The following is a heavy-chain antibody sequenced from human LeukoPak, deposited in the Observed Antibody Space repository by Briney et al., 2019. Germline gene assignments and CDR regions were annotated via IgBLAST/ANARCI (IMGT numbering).Heavy chain of an antibody. D-gene: IGHD6-13*01. Sequence: ASVKVSCKASGVSFRDYTIGWVRQAPGQGLEWMGAIIPISGTTNYAQRLQGRVTLTMDDSATTAFMEMSSLRSEDTAVYYCASRFTARQLVPADYYHMDVWGKGTTVFVSS. CDR1: GVSFRDYT. CDR3: ASRFTARQLVPADYYHMDV. CDR2: IIPISGTT. V-gene: IGHV1-69*05. J-gene: IGHJ6*03.